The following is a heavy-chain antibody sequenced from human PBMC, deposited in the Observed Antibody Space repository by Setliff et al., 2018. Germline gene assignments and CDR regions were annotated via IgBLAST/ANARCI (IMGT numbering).Heavy chain of an antibody. J-gene: IGHJ5*02. CDR1: GFTFSGSA. D-gene: IGHD3-3*01. CDR2: IGGKPDNYAT. Sequence: PGGSLRLSCVASGFTFSGSAIHWVRQASGKGLGWIGQIGGKPDNYATKYGASAKGRFIISRDDSKKTAYLQMSSLEAEDTALYHCAREVWTIYDKSWSGYTDLWGQGTQVTVSS. V-gene: IGHV3-73*01. CDR3: AREVWTIYDKSWSGYTDL.